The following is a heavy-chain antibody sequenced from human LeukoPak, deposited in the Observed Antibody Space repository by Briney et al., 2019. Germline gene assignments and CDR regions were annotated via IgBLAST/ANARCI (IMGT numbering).Heavy chain of an antibody. D-gene: IGHD1-26*01. CDR1: GFTFSSFA. J-gene: IGHJ4*02. CDR2: ISYDGTNK. CDR3: AKRKVEWELDY. V-gene: IGHV3-30*18. Sequence: GRSLRLSCAASGFTFSSFAMHWVRQAPGKGLEWVAVISYDGTNKYYADSVKGRFAISRDNSKDTLYLQMNSLRAEDTAVYYCAKRKVEWELDYWGQGTLVTVSS.